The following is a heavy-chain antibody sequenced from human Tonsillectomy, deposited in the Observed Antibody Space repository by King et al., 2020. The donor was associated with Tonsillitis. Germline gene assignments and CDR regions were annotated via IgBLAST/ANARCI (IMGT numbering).Heavy chain of an antibody. Sequence: QLQESGPGLVKPAETLSLTCTVSCAFISSYYWSWIWQSAEKGLEWIGGIHTIGSTTYNPPLESRVTMSVETSKNQFSLKLTSMTAADTAVYYCARDQPVGSTRFDYWGQGILVTVSS. V-gene: IGHV4-4*07. J-gene: IGHJ4*02. CDR3: ARDQPVGSTRFDY. D-gene: IGHD2-2*01. CDR1: CAFISSYY. CDR2: IHTIGST.